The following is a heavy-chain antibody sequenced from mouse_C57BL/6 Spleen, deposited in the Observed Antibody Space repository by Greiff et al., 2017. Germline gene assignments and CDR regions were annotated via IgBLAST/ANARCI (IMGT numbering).Heavy chain of an antibody. Sequence: VQLQQPGAELVMPGASVKLSCKASGYTFTSYWMHWVKQRPGQGLEWIGEIDPSDSYTNYNQKFKGKSTLTVDKSSSTAYMQLSSLTSECSAVYYCAISGGLYDADYWGQGTTLTVSS. CDR1: GYTFTSYW. CDR2: IDPSDSYT. D-gene: IGHD2-12*01. J-gene: IGHJ2*01. V-gene: IGHV1-69*01. CDR3: AISGGLYDADY.